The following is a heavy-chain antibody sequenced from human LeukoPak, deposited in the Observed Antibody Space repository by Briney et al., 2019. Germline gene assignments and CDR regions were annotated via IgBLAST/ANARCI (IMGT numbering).Heavy chain of an antibody. Sequence: GASVKVSCKASGYTFTGYYMHWVRQAPGQGLEWMGRMNPNSGGTKYAQKFQGRVTMTRDTSISTAYMELSRLRSDDTAVYYCARPHTVLYNWFDPWGQGTLVTVSS. CDR2: MNPNSGGT. J-gene: IGHJ5*02. CDR1: GYTFTGYY. V-gene: IGHV1-2*06. CDR3: ARPHTVLYNWFDP. D-gene: IGHD4-11*01.